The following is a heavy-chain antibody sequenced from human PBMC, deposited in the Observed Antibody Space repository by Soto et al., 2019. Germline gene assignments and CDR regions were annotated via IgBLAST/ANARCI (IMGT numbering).Heavy chain of an antibody. Sequence: PSETLSLTCAVDGGSFSGYYWSWIRQPPGKGLEWIGEINHSGSTNYNPSLKSRVTISVDTSKNQFSLKLSSVTAADTAVYYCARRVVVTANRFDYWGQGTLVTVSS. CDR2: INHSGST. CDR1: GGSFSGYY. J-gene: IGHJ4*02. D-gene: IGHD2-21*02. CDR3: ARRVVVTANRFDY. V-gene: IGHV4-34*01.